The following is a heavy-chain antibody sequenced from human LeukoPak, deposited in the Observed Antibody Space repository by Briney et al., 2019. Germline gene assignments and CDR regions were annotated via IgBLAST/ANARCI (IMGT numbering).Heavy chain of an antibody. V-gene: IGHV1-24*01. CDR1: GYTLTELS. Sequence: ASVKVSCKVSGYTLTELSMHWVRQAPGKGLEWMGGFDPEDGETIYAQKFQGRVTMTEDTSTDTAYMELSSLRSEDTAVYYCATDSLGMVRGVIFAYYYMDVWGKGTTVTVSS. D-gene: IGHD3-10*01. CDR3: ATDSLGMVRGVIFAYYYMDV. J-gene: IGHJ6*03. CDR2: FDPEDGET.